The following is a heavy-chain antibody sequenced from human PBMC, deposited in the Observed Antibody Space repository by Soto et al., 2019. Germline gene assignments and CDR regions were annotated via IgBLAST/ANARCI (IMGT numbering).Heavy chain of an antibody. J-gene: IGHJ3*02. V-gene: IGHV5-51*01. Sequence: PGESLKISCKSYGYSFTTYWIAWVRQMPGKGLEWMGSIHPGESDTRYSPSFQGHVTISADKSISTAYLQWSSLKASDTAMYYCASGIVVVTATSGAFDIWGQGTMVT. CDR1: GYSFTTYW. CDR2: IHPGESDT. D-gene: IGHD2-21*02. CDR3: ASGIVVVTATSGAFDI.